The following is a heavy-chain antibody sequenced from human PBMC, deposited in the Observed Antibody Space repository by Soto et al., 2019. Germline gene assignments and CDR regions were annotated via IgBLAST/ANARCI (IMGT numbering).Heavy chain of an antibody. V-gene: IGHV1-18*01. CDR2: ISAYNGNT. CDR3: ATEGPNHRLS. J-gene: IGHJ5*02. Sequence: ASAKASCKASGXTFSSYGRSWVRQAPGQGLEWMGWISAYNGNTNYAQKFQGRVTMTTDTSTSTAYMELRSLRSDDTAVYYCATEGPNHRLSWGQGTLVTVSS. CDR1: GXTFSSYG. D-gene: IGHD3-16*02.